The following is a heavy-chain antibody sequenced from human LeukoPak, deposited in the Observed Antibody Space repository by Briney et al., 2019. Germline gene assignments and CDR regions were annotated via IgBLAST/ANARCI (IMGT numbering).Heavy chain of an antibody. CDR1: GGSISSGGYY. J-gene: IGHJ5*02. CDR3: ARESPHEKVGATNWFDP. CDR2: IYYSGST. D-gene: IGHD1-26*01. Sequence: PSETLSLTCTVSGGSISSGGYYWSWIRQHPGKGLEWIGYIYYSGSTYYNPSLKSRVTISVDTSKNQFSLKLSSVTAADTAVYYCARESPHEKVGATNWFDPWGQGTLVTVSS. V-gene: IGHV4-31*03.